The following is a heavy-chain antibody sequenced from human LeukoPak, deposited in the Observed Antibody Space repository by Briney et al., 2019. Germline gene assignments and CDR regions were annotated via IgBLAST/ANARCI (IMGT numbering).Heavy chain of an antibody. CDR3: AKDFSNGRYYYYGMDV. CDR1: GFTFSRHG. V-gene: IGHV3-30*18. D-gene: IGHD3-16*02. J-gene: IGHJ6*02. CDR2: VSYDESNK. Sequence: GGSLRLSCAASGFTFSRHGMQWVRQAPGKGLEWVAAVSYDESNKYYADSVKGRFTISRDNSKNTLFLQMNSLRAEDTALYYCAKDFSNGRYYYYGMDVWGQGTTVTVSS.